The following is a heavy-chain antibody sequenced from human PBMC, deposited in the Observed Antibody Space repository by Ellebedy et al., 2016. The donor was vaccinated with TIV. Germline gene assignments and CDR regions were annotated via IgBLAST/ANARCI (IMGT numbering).Heavy chain of an antibody. J-gene: IGHJ4*02. Sequence: GSLRLXXTVSGGSISSSSYYWGWIRQPPGKGLEWIGSIYYSGSTYYNPSLKSRVTISVDTSKNQFSLKLSSVTAADTAVYYCARVSKGSWSGAAAGTFDYWGQGTLVTVSS. CDR2: IYYSGST. D-gene: IGHD6-13*01. CDR1: GGSISSSSYY. CDR3: ARVSKGSWSGAAAGTFDY. V-gene: IGHV4-39*07.